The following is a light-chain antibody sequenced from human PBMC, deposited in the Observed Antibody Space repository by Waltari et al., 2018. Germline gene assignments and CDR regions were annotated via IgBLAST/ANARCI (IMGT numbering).Light chain of an antibody. CDR1: SNDVGGYNY. CDR3: CSYAGSYTLV. V-gene: IGLV2-11*01. Sequence: QSALTQPRSVSGSPGQSVTISCTGTSNDVGGYNYVSWYQQPAGKAPKFMIYDVNERPSGVPDRFAGSKPGNTASLTIAGLQAEDEADYYCCSYAGSYTLVFGGGTKLTVL. CDR2: DVN. J-gene: IGLJ3*02.